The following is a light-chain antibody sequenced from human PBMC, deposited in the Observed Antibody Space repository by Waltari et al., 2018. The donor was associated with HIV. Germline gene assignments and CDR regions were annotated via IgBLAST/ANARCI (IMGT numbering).Light chain of an antibody. V-gene: IGLV2-14*03. CDR1: SNDVGGYNY. Sequence: QSALTQPASVSGSPGQSITISCTGTSNDVGGYNYVSWYQQHPGKAPKLMIYDVTTRPSGVSVRFSGSKSGNTASLTIYGLQAEDEADYYCSSYTKTLYVIFGGGTKLTVL. CDR2: DVT. CDR3: SSYTKTLYVI. J-gene: IGLJ2*01.